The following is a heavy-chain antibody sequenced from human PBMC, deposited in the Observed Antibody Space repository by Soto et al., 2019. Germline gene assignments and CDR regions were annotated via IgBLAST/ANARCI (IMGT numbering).Heavy chain of an antibody. CDR1: GGSISSGGYY. V-gene: IGHV4-31*03. CDR2: IYYSGST. Sequence: PSETLSLTCTVSGGSISSGGYYWSWIRQHPGKGLEWIGYIYYSGSTYYNPSLKSRVTISVDTSKNQFSLKLSSVTAADTAVYYCVRGQDYGSGSYYPFFDYWGQGTLVTVSS. D-gene: IGHD3-10*01. CDR3: VRGQDYGSGSYYPFFDY. J-gene: IGHJ4*02.